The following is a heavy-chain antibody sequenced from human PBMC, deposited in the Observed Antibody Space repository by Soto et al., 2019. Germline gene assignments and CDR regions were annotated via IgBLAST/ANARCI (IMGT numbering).Heavy chain of an antibody. Sequence: QVQLVQSGAEVKKPGSSVKVSCKASGGTFSSYAISWVRQAPGQGLEWMGGIIPIFGTANYAQKFQGRVTITADESTSTAYLELSSLRTEDTAVYYCAREAKWELKRDAFDIWGQGTMVTVSS. J-gene: IGHJ3*02. CDR3: AREAKWELKRDAFDI. CDR2: IIPIFGTA. V-gene: IGHV1-69*01. CDR1: GGTFSSYA. D-gene: IGHD1-26*01.